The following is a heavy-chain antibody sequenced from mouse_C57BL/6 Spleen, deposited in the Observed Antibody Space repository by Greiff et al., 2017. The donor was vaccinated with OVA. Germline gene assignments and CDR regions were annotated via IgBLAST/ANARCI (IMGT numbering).Heavy chain of an antibody. D-gene: IGHD1-1*01. CDR3: ASVPSTVVATDWYFDV. V-gene: IGHV2-2*01. CDR2: IWSGGST. J-gene: IGHJ1*03. CDR1: GFSLTSYG. Sequence: QVQLQQSGPGLVQPSQSLSITCTVSGFSLTSYGVHWVRQSPGKGLEWLGVIWSGGSTDYNAAFISRLSISKDNSKSQVFFKMNSLQADDTAIYYCASVPSTVVATDWYFDVWGTGTTVTVSS.